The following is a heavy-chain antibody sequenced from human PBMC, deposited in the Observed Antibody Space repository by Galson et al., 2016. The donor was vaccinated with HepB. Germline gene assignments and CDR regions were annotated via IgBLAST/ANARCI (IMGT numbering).Heavy chain of an antibody. CDR3: AKGGVGPIYYDTSGPSDS. J-gene: IGHJ4*02. V-gene: IGHV3-21*04. CDR2: ISSGSNYI. CDR1: GFTFSGYS. D-gene: IGHD3-22*01. Sequence: SLRLSCAASGFTFSGYSMNWVRQAPGKGLEWVSSISSGSNYIHYADSVKGRFTISRDNAKNSLYLQMNSLRAEDTAVYYCAKGGVGPIYYDTSGPSDSWGLGTLVTVSS.